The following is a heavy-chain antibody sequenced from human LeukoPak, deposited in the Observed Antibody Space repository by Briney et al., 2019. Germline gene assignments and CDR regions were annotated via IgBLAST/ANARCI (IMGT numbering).Heavy chain of an antibody. D-gene: IGHD4-17*01. CDR3: ARDLGAASYGDYEDYFDY. Sequence: GGSLRLSCGASGFTFSSYWMSWVRQAPGKGLEWVANIKQDGSEKYYVDSVKGRFTISRDNAKSSLYLQMNSLRAEDTAVYYCARDLGAASYGDYEDYFDYWGQGTLVTVSS. J-gene: IGHJ4*02. CDR1: GFTFSSYW. V-gene: IGHV3-7*01. CDR2: IKQDGSEK.